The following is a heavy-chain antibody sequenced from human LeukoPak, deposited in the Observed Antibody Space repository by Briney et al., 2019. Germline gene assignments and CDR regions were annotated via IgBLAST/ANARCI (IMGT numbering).Heavy chain of an antibody. CDR2: IYHSGST. CDR1: GGSISSGRYS. Sequence: SETLSLTCAVSGGSISSGRYSWSWIRQPPGKGLEWIGYIYHSGSTHYNPALKSRLTISEDRSKNQISLTLSPVTAADTAVYYRARESHHSDSSGHYYGNYFDYWGQGTLVTVSS. J-gene: IGHJ4*02. CDR3: ARESHHSDSSGHYYGNYFDY. V-gene: IGHV4-30-2*01. D-gene: IGHD3-22*01.